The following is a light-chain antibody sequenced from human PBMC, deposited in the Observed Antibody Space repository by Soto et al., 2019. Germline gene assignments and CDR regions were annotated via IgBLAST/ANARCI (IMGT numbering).Light chain of an antibody. J-gene: IGKJ5*01. CDR3: QKGTIWLLVT. V-gene: IGKV3D-20*02. CDR1: QSVSSSY. CDR2: GAF. Sequence: ESGLTQSQGTLSLSPGERATLSCRAIQSVSSSYLAWYQQKPGQTPRLLIYGAFNRAAGIPSRFSGSGSGTDFTLTISSLEPEDSAVYYCQKGTIWLLVTFAQGTRLEI.